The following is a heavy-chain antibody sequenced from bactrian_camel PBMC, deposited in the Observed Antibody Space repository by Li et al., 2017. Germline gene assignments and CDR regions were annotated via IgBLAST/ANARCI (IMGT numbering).Heavy chain of an antibody. J-gene: IGHJ6*01. CDR3: AAGEGGWFGLCDRRETIFGS. V-gene: IGHV3S42*01. Sequence: VQLVESGGGSVQAGGSLTLSCAASGYMYSRHCMGWLRQAPGSEREGVAAIDSDGSLSYADSVKGRFTISKDNSKNTLYLQMSSLKPEDTAMYYCAAGEGGWFGLCDRRETIFGSWGHGTQVTVS. CDR2: IDSDGSL. D-gene: IGHD1*01. CDR1: GYMYSRHC.